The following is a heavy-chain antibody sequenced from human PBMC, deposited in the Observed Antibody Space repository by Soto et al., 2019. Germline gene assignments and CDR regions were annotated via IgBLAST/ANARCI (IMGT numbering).Heavy chain of an antibody. J-gene: IGHJ4*02. D-gene: IGHD6-19*01. CDR2: ISAYNGNT. Sequence: EASVKVSCKASGYTFTSYGISWVRQAPGQGLEWMGWISAYNGNTNYAQKLQGRVTMTTDTSTSTAYMELRSLRSDDTAVYYCARDLTAVADLTGGYWGQGTLVTVSS. CDR3: ARDLTAVADLTGGY. CDR1: GYTFTSYG. V-gene: IGHV1-18*04.